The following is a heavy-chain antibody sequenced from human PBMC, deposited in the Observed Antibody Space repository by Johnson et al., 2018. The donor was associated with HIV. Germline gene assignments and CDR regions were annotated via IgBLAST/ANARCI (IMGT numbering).Heavy chain of an antibody. Sequence: MLLVESGGGLVQPGGSLRLSCAASGFTFSNAWMSWVRQAPGKGLEWVANIKQDGSEKYYVDSVKGRFTISRDNAKNSLYLQMNSLRAEDTAVYYCARDGTTGPSGDAFDIWGQGTMVIVSS. CDR2: IKQDGSEK. V-gene: IGHV3-7*01. CDR3: ARDGTTGPSGDAFDI. CDR1: GFTFSNAW. D-gene: IGHD4-17*01. J-gene: IGHJ3*02.